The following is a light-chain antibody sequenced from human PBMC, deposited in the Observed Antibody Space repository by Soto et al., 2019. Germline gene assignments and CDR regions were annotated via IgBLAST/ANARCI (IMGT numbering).Light chain of an antibody. J-gene: IGKJ1*01. Sequence: DIQMTQSPSTLSASVGDRVTITCRASQSISPWLAWFQQKPGKAPKLVIYKASRLESGVPSRFSASGTGTECLRAISSPQPDDFAGYYCQHYHSYSWTCRQGTMV. CDR3: QHYHSYSWT. CDR1: QSISPW. CDR2: KAS. V-gene: IGKV1-5*03.